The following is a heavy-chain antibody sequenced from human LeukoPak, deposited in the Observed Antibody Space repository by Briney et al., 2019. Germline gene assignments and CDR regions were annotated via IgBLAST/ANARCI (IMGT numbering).Heavy chain of an antibody. CDR1: GFTFSSYA. Sequence: GGSLRLSCAASGFTFSSYAMSWVRQAPGKGLQWVSAISGSGGSTYYADSVKGRFTSSRDNSKNTLYLQMNSLRAEDTAVYYCAKGFKIAVAGFFDYWGQGTLVTVSS. CDR3: AKGFKIAVAGFFDY. CDR2: ISGSGGST. J-gene: IGHJ4*02. D-gene: IGHD6-19*01. V-gene: IGHV3-23*01.